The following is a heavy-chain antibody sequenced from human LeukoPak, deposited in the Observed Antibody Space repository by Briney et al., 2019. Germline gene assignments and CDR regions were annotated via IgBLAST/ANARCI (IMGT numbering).Heavy chain of an antibody. CDR2: INPNSGGT. D-gene: IGHD6-13*01. CDR3: ARVLQQLVRPSYFDY. CDR1: GYTFTGYN. Sequence: ASQKVSCKASGYTFTGYNMHWVRQAPGQRLEWMGWINPNSGGTNYAQKFQGRVTMTTDTCISTAYMELRRLRSDDTAVHYCARVLQQLVRPSYFDYWGQGTLVTVSS. J-gene: IGHJ4*02. V-gene: IGHV1-2*02.